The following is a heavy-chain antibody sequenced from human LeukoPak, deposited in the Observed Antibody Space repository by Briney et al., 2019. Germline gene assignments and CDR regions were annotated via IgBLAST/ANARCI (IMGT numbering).Heavy chain of an antibody. J-gene: IGHJ4*02. D-gene: IGHD3-16*02. CDR3: ARAPPYDYVWGSYRYDFDY. CDR1: GYTFTSYG. CDR2: IQAYNDNT. V-gene: IGHV1-18*04. Sequence: ASVKVSCKASGYTFTSYGISWVRQAPGHGLKGMGWIQAYNDNTNYVQKLQGRVTMTTDTSTSTAYMELRSLRSDDTAVYYCARAPPYDYVWGSYRYDFDYWGQGTLVTVSS.